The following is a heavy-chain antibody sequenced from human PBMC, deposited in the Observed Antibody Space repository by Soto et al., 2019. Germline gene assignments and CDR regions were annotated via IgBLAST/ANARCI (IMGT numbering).Heavy chain of an antibody. D-gene: IGHD1-20*01. CDR2: VFYTGFT. CDR1: GGSISGSYYY. CDR3: ASSQKGYNWNYFDH. J-gene: IGHJ4*02. Sequence: SETLSLTCAVPGGSISGSYYYWGWLRQSPGRGPEWIGSVFYTGFTSYNPSLESRVSVSVDTSKNQFSLKVSAVTAADTAVYYCASSQKGYNWNYFDHWGQGALVTVSS. V-gene: IGHV4-39*01.